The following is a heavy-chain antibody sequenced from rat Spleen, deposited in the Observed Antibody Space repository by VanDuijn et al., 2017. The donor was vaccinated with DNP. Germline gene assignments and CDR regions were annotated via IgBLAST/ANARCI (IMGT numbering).Heavy chain of an antibody. CDR1: GFTFSDYY. CDR3: TTRRDGY. Sequence: EVQLVESGGGLVQPGGSLKLSCAASGFTFSDYYMAWVRQAPTKGLEWVASVSYDGGSTYYRDSVKGRFTISIDNARSRLFLQMDSLRSEDTATYYCTTRRDGYWGQGVMVTVSS. CDR2: VSYDGGST. V-gene: IGHV5-20*01. D-gene: IGHD1-12*02. J-gene: IGHJ2*01.